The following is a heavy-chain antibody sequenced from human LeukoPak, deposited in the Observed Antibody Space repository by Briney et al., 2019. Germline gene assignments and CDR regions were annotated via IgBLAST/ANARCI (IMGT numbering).Heavy chain of an antibody. D-gene: IGHD3-22*01. CDR1: GGSISSSSYY. J-gene: IGHJ3*02. CDR3: AREPSYYYDSSLVNAFDI. Sequence: SETLSLTCTVSGGSISSSSYYWGWIRQPPGKGLEWIGSIYYSGSTYYNPSLKSRVTISVDTSKNQFSLKLSSVTAADTAVYYCAREPSYYYDSSLVNAFDIWGQGTMVTVSS. V-gene: IGHV4-39*02. CDR2: IYYSGST.